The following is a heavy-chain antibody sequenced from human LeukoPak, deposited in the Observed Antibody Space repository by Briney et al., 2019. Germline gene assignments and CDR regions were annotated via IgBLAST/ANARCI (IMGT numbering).Heavy chain of an antibody. D-gene: IGHD2-15*01. V-gene: IGHV5-51*01. CDR1: GYRFINFW. J-gene: IGHJ3*02. CDR2: IHPGDSDT. Sequence: GEPRQISCKGSGYRFINFWIGWVRQMPGKGLEWMGIIHPGDSDTRYSPSFQGQVTISVDKSISTAYLQFSSLKASDTPRHYCVIRGVTGFCKGPTCYDAFDIWGQGIMVTVSS. CDR3: VIRGVTGFCKGPTCYDAFDI.